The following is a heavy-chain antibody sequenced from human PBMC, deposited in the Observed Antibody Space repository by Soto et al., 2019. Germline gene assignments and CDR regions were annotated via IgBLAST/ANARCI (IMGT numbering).Heavy chain of an antibody. CDR3: ARSPPGDGSGSYYNPGYYYYGMDV. J-gene: IGHJ6*02. Sequence: GGSLRLSCAASGFTVSSNYMSWVRQAPGKGLEWVSVIYSGGSTYYADSGKGRFTISRDNSKNTLYLQMNSLRAEDTAVYYCARSPPGDGSGSYYNPGYYYYGMDVWGQGTTVTVSS. V-gene: IGHV3-66*01. CDR1: GFTVSSNY. CDR2: IYSGGST. D-gene: IGHD3-10*01.